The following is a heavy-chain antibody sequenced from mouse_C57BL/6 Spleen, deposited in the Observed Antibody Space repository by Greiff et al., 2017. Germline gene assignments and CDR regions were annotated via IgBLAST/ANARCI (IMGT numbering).Heavy chain of an antibody. J-gene: IGHJ4*01. CDR3: AREVYDGYSYAMDY. CDR1: GYAFSSSW. CDR2: IYPGDGDT. D-gene: IGHD2-3*01. V-gene: IGHV1-82*01. Sequence: QVQLQQSGPELVKPGASVKISCKASGYAFSSSWMNWVKQRPGKGLEWIGRIYPGDGDTNYNGKFKGQATLTADKSSSTSYMQLISLTSEDSAVYFCAREVYDGYSYAMDYWGQGTSVTVSS.